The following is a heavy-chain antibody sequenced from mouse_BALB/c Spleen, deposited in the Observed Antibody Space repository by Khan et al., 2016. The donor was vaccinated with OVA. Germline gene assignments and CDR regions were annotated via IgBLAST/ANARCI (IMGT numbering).Heavy chain of an antibody. CDR3: AREWGLYRYAWFAY. J-gene: IGHJ3*01. D-gene: IGHD2-14*01. V-gene: IGHV5-4*02. CDR2: ISDGGSYT. CDR1: GFTFSDYY. Sequence: EVELVESGGGLVKPGGSLKLSCAASGFTFSDYYMSWIRQTPEKRLEWVATISDGGSYTYYPDSVKGRFTISRANAKNNLYLQMSSLKSEDTAMYYCAREWGLYRYAWFAYWGQGTLVTVSA.